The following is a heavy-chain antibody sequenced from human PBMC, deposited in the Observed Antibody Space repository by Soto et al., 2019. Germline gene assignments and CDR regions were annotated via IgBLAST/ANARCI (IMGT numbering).Heavy chain of an antibody. D-gene: IGHD5-12*01. Sequence: GGSLRLSCAASGFTFSSYSMNWVRQAPGKGLEWVSYISSSSSTIYYADSVKGRFTISRDNAKNSLYLQMNSLRAEDTAVYYCARDGGGIVARGYFDYWGQGTLVTVSS. V-gene: IGHV3-48*01. CDR1: GFTFSSYS. CDR3: ARDGGGIVARGYFDY. J-gene: IGHJ4*02. CDR2: ISSSSSTI.